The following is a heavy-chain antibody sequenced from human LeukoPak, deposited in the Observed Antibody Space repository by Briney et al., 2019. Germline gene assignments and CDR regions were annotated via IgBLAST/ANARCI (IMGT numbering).Heavy chain of an antibody. D-gene: IGHD3-22*01. J-gene: IGHJ4*02. CDR1: GYTFTSYY. Sequence: GASVQVSCKTSGYTFTSYYIHWLRQAPGQRFEWMGWSDPKSGATKYEHFQGRVTMTRDTSISAAYMELSRLTSDDTAVYYCARGNFYDSKGYSPELRYWGQGTLVTVSS. CDR3: ARGNFYDSKGYSPELRY. CDR2: SDPKSGAT. V-gene: IGHV1-2*02.